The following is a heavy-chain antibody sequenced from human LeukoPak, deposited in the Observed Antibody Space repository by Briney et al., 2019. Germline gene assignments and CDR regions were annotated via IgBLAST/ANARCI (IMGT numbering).Heavy chain of an antibody. CDR3: ATVVVVPAATDY. D-gene: IGHD2-2*01. CDR2: ISSSSSSYI. V-gene: IGHV3-21*01. Sequence: GGSLRLSCAASGFTFSSYSMNWVRQAPGKGLEWVSSISSSSSSYIYYADSVKGRFTISRDNAKNSLYLQMNSLRAEDTAVYYRATVVVVPAATDYWGQGTLVTVSS. CDR1: GFTFSSYS. J-gene: IGHJ4*02.